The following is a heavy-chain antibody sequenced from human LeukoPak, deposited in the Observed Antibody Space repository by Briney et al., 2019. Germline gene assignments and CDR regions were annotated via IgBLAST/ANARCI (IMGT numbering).Heavy chain of an antibody. J-gene: IGHJ4*02. V-gene: IGHV3-9*01. CDR1: GFTFDDYA. CDR3: AKDRSRSYSSFDA. D-gene: IGHD6-19*01. Sequence: PGGSLRLSCAASGFTFDDYAMHWVRQAPGKGLEWVSGISWNGGIIGYVDSVKGRFTISRDNAKNSLYPQMNSLRPEDTAFYYCAKDRSRSYSSFDAWGQGTVVAVSS. CDR2: ISWNGGII.